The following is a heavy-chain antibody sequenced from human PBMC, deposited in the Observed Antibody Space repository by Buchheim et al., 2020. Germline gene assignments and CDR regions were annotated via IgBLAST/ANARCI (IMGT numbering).Heavy chain of an antibody. V-gene: IGHV3-30*01. CDR2: ISYDGSNK. CDR1: EFTFKSYA. J-gene: IGHJ6*02. D-gene: IGHD1-14*01. Sequence: QVKLVESGGGVVQPGRSLRLSCSASEFTFKSYAMHWVRQTPGKGLEWLAVISYDGSNKYYADSVKGRFTISRDNSKNTLSPQMNSLRNEDTAVYYCARSPTTPMRAPVQTNPYHFGMDVWGQGTT. CDR3: ARSPTTPMRAPVQTNPYHFGMDV.